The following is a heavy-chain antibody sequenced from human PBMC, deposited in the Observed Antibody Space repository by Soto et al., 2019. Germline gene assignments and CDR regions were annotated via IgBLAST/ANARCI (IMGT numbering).Heavy chain of an antibody. CDR1: GYTLTELS. D-gene: IGHD5-18*01. CDR3: ATEGRQEYSYGRGPYYYYGMDV. V-gene: IGHV1-24*01. J-gene: IGHJ6*02. CDR2: FDPEDGET. Sequence: ASVQVSCKVSGYTLTELSMHWVRQAPGKGLEWMGGFDPEDGETIYAQKFQGRVTMTEDTSTDTAYMELSSLRSEDTAVYYCATEGRQEYSYGRGPYYYYGMDVWGQGTTVTVSS.